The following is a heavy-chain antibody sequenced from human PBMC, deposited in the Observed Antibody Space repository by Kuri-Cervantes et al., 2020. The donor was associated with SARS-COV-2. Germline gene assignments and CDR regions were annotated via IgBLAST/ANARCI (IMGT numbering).Heavy chain of an antibody. V-gene: IGHV4-39*07. CDR2: IYYTGNT. J-gene: IGHJ4*02. CDR1: GGSISSYY. D-gene: IGHD3-3*01. CDR3: AREAYDFWSGYYRRGGRLDY. Sequence: SETLSLTCTVSGGSISSYYWGWIRQPPGKGLEWIGNIYYTGNTYPNPSLESRVTISVDTSKNQFSLKLSSVTAADTAVYYCAREAYDFWSGYYRRGGRLDYWGQGTLVTVSS.